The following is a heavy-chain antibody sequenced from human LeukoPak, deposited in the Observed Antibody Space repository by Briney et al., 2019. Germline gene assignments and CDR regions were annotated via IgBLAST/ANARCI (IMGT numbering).Heavy chain of an antibody. V-gene: IGHV3-23*01. CDR1: GFTFSSYA. CDR2: ISGSGGST. CDR3: AKVSGYYYDSSGYYYSGYYFDY. Sequence: PGGSLRLSCAASGFTFSSYAMSWVRQAPGKGLEWVSAISGSGGSTYYADSVKGRFTISRDSSKNTLYLQMNSLRAEDTAVYYCAKVSGYYYDSSGYYYSGYYFDYWGQGTLVTVSS. J-gene: IGHJ4*02. D-gene: IGHD3-22*01.